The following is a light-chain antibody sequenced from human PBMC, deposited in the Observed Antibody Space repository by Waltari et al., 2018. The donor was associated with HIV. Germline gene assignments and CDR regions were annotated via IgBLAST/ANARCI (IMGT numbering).Light chain of an antibody. Sequence: DIAMIQSPDYLAVSPGESVSISCRSSQSLQHSNGHNYLDWYVQRPGQAPQLLIYLSSRGASGVPDRIAGSGSSRDFILKISRVEAEDVGVYYCMHGQQTPVFGQGTKVEVK. V-gene: IGKV2-28*01. CDR2: LSS. CDR3: MHGQQTPV. J-gene: IGKJ1*01. CDR1: QSLQHSNGHNY.